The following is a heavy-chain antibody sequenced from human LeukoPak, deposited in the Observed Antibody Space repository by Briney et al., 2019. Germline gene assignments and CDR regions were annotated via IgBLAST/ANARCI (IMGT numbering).Heavy chain of an antibody. Sequence: SKTLSLTCAVFGGSFSGYYWSWIRQPPGKGLEWIGEINHSGSTNYNPSLKSRVTISVDTSKNQFSLKLSSVTAADTAVYYCARDIDYSPDYWGQGTLVTVSS. D-gene: IGHD4-4*01. V-gene: IGHV4-34*01. CDR2: INHSGST. J-gene: IGHJ4*02. CDR1: GGSFSGYY. CDR3: ARDIDYSPDY.